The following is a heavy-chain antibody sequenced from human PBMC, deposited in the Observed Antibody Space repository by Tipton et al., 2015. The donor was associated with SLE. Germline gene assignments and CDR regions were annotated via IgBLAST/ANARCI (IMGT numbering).Heavy chain of an antibody. Sequence: TLSLTCSVSGDSITRISYYWGWIRQPPGRGLEWIGSVSFGGTTYYNPSLESRVTISIDTSKNQFSLKLSSVTAADTAVYYCASIGPIYYYYYYMDVWGKGTTVTVSS. J-gene: IGHJ6*03. CDR3: ASIGPIYYYYYYMDV. CDR2: VSFGGTT. CDR1: GDSITRISYY. V-gene: IGHV4-39*07.